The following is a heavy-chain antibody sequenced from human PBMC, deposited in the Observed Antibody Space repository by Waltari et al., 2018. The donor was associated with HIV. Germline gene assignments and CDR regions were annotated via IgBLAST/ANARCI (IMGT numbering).Heavy chain of an antibody. CDR1: GFTFSSYA. D-gene: IGHD2-2*01. CDR3: AKDKVVVPAAFLGY. V-gene: IGHV3-23*01. J-gene: IGHJ4*02. CDR2: ISGSGGST. Sequence: EVQLLESGGGLVQPGGSLRLSCAASGFTFSSYALSWVRQAPGKGLEWVSAISGSGGSTYYADSVKGRFTISRDNSKNTLYLQMNSLRDEDTAVYYCAKDKVVVPAAFLGYWGQGTLVTVSS.